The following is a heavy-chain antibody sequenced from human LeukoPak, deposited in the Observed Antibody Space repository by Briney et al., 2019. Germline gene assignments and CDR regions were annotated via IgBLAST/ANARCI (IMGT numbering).Heavy chain of an antibody. D-gene: IGHD6-13*01. V-gene: IGHV3-53*01. CDR2: IYSGGST. Sequence: GGSLRLSCAASGFTVSSNYMSWVRQAPGKGLEWVSVIYSGGSTYYADSVKGRFTISRDNSKNTLYLQLNSLRAEDTAVYYCAKVALIAAAGPFDYWGQGTLVTVSS. CDR1: GFTVSSNY. CDR3: AKVALIAAAGPFDY. J-gene: IGHJ4*02.